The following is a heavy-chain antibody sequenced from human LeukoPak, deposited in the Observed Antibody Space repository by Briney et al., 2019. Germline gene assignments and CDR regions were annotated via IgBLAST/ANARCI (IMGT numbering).Heavy chain of an antibody. V-gene: IGHV3-74*01. Sequence: GGSLRLSCAASGFTFSSCWMHWVRQAPGKGLVWVSRIKSDGSTNYADSVKGRFTISRDNAKNTVSLQMNSLRAEDTGVYYCARAPSEIGGYYPEYFRHWGQGTLVTVSS. D-gene: IGHD3-22*01. CDR2: IKSDGST. CDR3: ARAPSEIGGYYPEYFRH. CDR1: GFTFSSCW. J-gene: IGHJ1*01.